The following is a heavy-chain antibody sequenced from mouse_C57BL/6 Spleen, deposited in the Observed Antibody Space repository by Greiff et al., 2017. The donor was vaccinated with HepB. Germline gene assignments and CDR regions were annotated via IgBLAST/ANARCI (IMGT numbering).Heavy chain of an antibody. CDR1: GFTFSDYG. CDR2: ISSGSSTI. Sequence: EVKLVESGGGLVKPGGSLKLSCAASGFTFSDYGMHWVRQAPEKGLECVAYISSGSSTIYYADTVKGRFTISRDNAKNTLFLQMTSLRSEDTAMYYCARGLRGYWYFDVWGTGTTVTVSS. V-gene: IGHV5-17*01. D-gene: IGHD1-1*01. J-gene: IGHJ1*03. CDR3: ARGLRGYWYFDV.